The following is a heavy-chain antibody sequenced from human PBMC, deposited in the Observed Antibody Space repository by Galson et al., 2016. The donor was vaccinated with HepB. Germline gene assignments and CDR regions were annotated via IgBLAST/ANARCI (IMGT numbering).Heavy chain of an antibody. V-gene: IGHV3-23*01. J-gene: IGHJ4*02. CDR1: GFTFNSYA. CDR3: AREGRSGTSSYMGY. CDR2: INYNGDSI. Sequence: SLRLSCAASGFTFNSYAMSWVRQSPGKGLEYVSSINYNGDSIYYIDSVKGRFTISRDNAKNSLYLQMNSLRPEDTAFYYCAREGRSGTSSYMGYWGRGTLVTVSS. D-gene: IGHD2-2*01.